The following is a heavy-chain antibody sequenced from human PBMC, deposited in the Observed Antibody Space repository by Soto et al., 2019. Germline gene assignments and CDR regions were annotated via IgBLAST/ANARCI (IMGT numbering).Heavy chain of an antibody. CDR1: GGSISSGGYY. J-gene: IGHJ3*02. CDR2: ICYSGST. D-gene: IGHD6-19*01. Sequence: QVQLQESGPGLVKPSQTLSLTCTVSGGSISSGGYYWSWIRQHPGKGLEWIGSICYSGSTYYNPSLKRRVTISVDPYKNQYSLKLSSVTAADTAGYYCAKDWGEQWLGNDAFDIWGQGTMVTVSS. CDR3: AKDWGEQWLGNDAFDI. V-gene: IGHV4-31*03.